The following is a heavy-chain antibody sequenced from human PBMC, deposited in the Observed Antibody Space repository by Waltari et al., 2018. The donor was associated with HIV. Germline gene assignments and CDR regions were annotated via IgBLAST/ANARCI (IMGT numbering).Heavy chain of an antibody. Sequence: EVQLFESGGGLVQHGGLLRLSCANFGFIFSNYAMNWVRQAPGKGLEWVSTIRSIGDTTYYADSVKGRFTTTRANSKDTLYLQMNSLRAEDTAVYYCAKDSMGAIDVEVYFDFWGQGTLVTVSS. CDR3: AKDSMGAIDVEVYFDF. V-gene: IGHV3-23*01. CDR2: IRSIGDTT. CDR1: GFIFSNYA. J-gene: IGHJ4*02. D-gene: IGHD1-26*01.